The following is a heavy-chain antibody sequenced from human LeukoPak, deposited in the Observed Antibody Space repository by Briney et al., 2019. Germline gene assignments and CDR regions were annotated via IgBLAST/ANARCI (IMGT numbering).Heavy chain of an antibody. CDR1: GFSFSDFY. J-gene: IGHJ4*02. D-gene: IGHD1-26*01. CDR2: ISSSSSTI. V-gene: IGHV3-11*04. CDR3: ARDSMIVGATGPFDY. Sequence: GGSLRLSCAASGFSFSDFYMSWIRQAPGKGLEWVSYISSSSSTIYYADSVKGRFTISRDNAKNSLYLQMNSLRAEDTAVYYCARDSMIVGATGPFDYWGQGTLVTVSS.